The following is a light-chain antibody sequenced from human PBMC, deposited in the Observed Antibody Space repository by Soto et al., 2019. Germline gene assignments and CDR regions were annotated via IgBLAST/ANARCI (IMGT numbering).Light chain of an antibody. J-gene: IGKJ1*01. CDR3: QQYDTWPRT. CDR2: GAS. CDR1: QSVNNN. V-gene: IGKV3-15*01. Sequence: EIVMTQSPATLSVSAGERVTLSCRARQSVNNNLAWYQQKPGQAPKFLIYGASTRATGISARFSGSGSGTEFTLTISSLQSEDFAVYYCQQYDTWPRTFGQGTKVEI.